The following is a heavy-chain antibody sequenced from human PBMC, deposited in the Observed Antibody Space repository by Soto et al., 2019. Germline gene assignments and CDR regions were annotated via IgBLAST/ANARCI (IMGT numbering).Heavy chain of an antibody. CDR3: ARGGYYDSSGYFDY. V-gene: IGHV4-30-4*01. Sequence: SETLSLTCTVSGGSISSGDYYWSWIRQPPGKGLEWIGYIYYSGSTYYNPSLKSRVTISVDTSKNQFSLKLSSVTAADTAVYYCARGGYYDSSGYFDYWGQGTLVTVSS. D-gene: IGHD3-22*01. J-gene: IGHJ4*02. CDR2: IYYSGST. CDR1: GGSISSGDYY.